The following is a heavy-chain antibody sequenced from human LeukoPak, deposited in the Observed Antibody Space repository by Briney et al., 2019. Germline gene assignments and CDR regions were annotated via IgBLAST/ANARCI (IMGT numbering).Heavy chain of an antibody. CDR1: GYSFTSYW. V-gene: IGHV5-51*01. CDR3: ARRLKISQGGTTDY. CDR2: IYPSDSDT. Sequence: GESLKISCKTSGYSFTSYWIGWVRQMPGKGLEWMGIIYPSDSDTRYSPSFQGQVTISADRSITTAYLQWSSLKASDTAIYYYARRLKISQGGTTDYWGQGTLVTVSS. J-gene: IGHJ4*02. D-gene: IGHD1-1*01.